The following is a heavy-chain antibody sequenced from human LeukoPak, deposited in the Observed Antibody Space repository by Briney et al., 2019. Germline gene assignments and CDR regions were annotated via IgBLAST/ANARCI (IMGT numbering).Heavy chain of an antibody. V-gene: IGHV4-59*01. Sequence: SETLSLTCTVSGGSISDYYWSWIRQPPGKGLEWIGYIYYSGSSYHSGSTNYNPSLKSRVTISVEASENQFSLKLSSVTAADTAVYYCARDRVHSDFWGQGTLLTVSS. CDR1: GGSISDYY. CDR3: ARDRVHSDF. CDR2: IYYSGSSYHSGST. J-gene: IGHJ4*02.